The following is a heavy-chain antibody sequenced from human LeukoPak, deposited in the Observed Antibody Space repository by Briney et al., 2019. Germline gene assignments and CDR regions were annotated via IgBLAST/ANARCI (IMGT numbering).Heavy chain of an antibody. CDR3: AKPGDSSGWYYFDY. Sequence: GGSLRLSCAASGFNFTSYAMSWVRQAPGKGLEWVSAISGSGGSTYYADSVKGRFTISRDNSKNTLYLQMNSLRAEDTAVYYCAKPGDSSGWYYFDYWGQGTLVTVSS. D-gene: IGHD6-19*01. V-gene: IGHV3-23*01. J-gene: IGHJ4*02. CDR1: GFNFTSYA. CDR2: ISGSGGST.